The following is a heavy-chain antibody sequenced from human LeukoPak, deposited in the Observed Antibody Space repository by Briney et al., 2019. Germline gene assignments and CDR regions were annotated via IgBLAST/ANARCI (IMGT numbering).Heavy chain of an antibody. J-gene: IGHJ4*02. Sequence: AGSLRLSCAASGFTFSSYAMSRVPPAPGLGLEWVSDISGSSGSSYYADSVKGRFTISRDNSKNTLDLQMNRLRAEDTAVYYCAKYGYSYPLAYFDYWGQGTLVTVSS. CDR1: GFTFSSYA. D-gene: IGHD5-18*01. V-gene: IGHV3-23*01. CDR3: AKYGYSYPLAYFDY. CDR2: ISGSSGSS.